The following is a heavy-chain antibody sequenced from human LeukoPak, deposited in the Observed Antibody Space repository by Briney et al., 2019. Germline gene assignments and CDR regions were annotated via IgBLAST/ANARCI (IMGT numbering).Heavy chain of an antibody. J-gene: IGHJ1*01. CDR1: GFTFSSYA. Sequence: GGSLRLSCAASGFTFSSYAMSWVRQAPGKGLEWVSAISGSGGSTYYADSVKGRFTISRDNSKNTLYLQMNSLRAEDTAVYYCAKGPLLSGGSTRYFQHWGQGTLVTVSS. CDR2: ISGSGGST. CDR3: AKGPLLSGGSTRYFQH. D-gene: IGHD2-15*01. V-gene: IGHV3-23*01.